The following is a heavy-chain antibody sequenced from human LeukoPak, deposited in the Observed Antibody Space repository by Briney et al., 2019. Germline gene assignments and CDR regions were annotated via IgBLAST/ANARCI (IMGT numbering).Heavy chain of an antibody. Sequence: SETLSLTCTVSGASISSYYWSWIRQPPGKGLEWIGDIYYSGSINYNPSLKSRVTMSVDTSKNQFSLKLSSVTAADTAIYYCARESPSGYYNRPIDYWGQGTLVTVSS. V-gene: IGHV4-59*01. CDR2: IYYSGSI. D-gene: IGHD3-22*01. CDR1: GASISSYY. CDR3: ARESPSGYYNRPIDY. J-gene: IGHJ4*02.